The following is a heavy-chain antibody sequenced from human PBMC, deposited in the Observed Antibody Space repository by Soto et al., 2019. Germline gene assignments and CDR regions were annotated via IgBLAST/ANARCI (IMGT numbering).Heavy chain of an antibody. J-gene: IGHJ4*02. V-gene: IGHV4-30-2*01. CDR1: GGSISSGGYS. CDR3: ARGPPVH. Sequence: TSETLSLTCAVSGGSISSGGYSWSWIRQPPGKGLKWIGYIYHSGSTYYNPSLKSRVTISVDRSKNQFSLKLSSVTAADTAVYYCARGPPVHWGQGTLVTVSS. D-gene: IGHD3-10*02. CDR2: IYHSGST.